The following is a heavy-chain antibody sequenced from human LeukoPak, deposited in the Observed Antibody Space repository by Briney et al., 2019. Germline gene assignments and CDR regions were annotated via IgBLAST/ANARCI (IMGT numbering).Heavy chain of an antibody. CDR3: TRWANPFYYYYMDA. Sequence: ASVKVSCKASGYTYTSYGISWVRQAPGQGLEWMGWMRLNNGNTNNAQKLQGRVTMTTDTSTSTAYMALRSLRSDDSAVYYCTRWANPFYYYYMDAWGKGTTVTISS. V-gene: IGHV1-18*01. J-gene: IGHJ6*03. D-gene: IGHD4/OR15-4a*01. CDR1: GYTYTSYG. CDR2: MRLNNGNT.